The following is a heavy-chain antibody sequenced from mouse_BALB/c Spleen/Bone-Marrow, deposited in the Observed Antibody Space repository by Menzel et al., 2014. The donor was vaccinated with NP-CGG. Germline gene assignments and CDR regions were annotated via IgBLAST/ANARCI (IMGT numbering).Heavy chain of an antibody. CDR2: IDPAYGNT. V-gene: IGHV14-3*02. CDR1: GFNIKDTY. D-gene: IGHD2-4*01. CDR3: ANYDYGWYFDV. Sequence: SGAELVKPGASVKLSCTASGFNIKDTYMHWVKQRPEQGLEWIGRIDPAYGNTKYDPKFQGKATITADTSSNTANLQLSSLTAEDTAVYYCANYDYGWYFDVWGAGTTVTGSS. J-gene: IGHJ1*01.